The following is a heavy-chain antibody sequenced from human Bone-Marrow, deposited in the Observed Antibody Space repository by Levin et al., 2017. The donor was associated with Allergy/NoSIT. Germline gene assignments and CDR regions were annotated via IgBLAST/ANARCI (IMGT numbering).Heavy chain of an antibody. CDR1: GYRFTNYD. V-gene: IGHV1-8*01. Sequence: ASVKVSCKASGYRFTNYDFNWVRQATGQGLEWVGRMCPATGNTDYAQNFQGRSTLTWNPSMNTAYMELSSLVSADTAMYYCARIVTILEAPLSRAPSDFWGHGTMVTVSS. J-gene: IGHJ3*01. D-gene: IGHD4-17*01. CDR3: ARIVTILEAPLSRAPSDF. CDR2: MCPATGNT.